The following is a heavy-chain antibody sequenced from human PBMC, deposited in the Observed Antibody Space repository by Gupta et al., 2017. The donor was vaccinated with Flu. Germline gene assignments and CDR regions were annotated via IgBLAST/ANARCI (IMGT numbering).Heavy chain of an antibody. J-gene: IGHJ6*02. Sequence: EVKKPGSSVQISCKASGGTFSSNAISWVRQAPGQGLEWMGGIIPKFDTPNYAQKFQGRVTITADKSTSTVYMEVSSLRSEDTAVYYCARDYDGTGTYYYYYFGMDVWGQGTTVTVSS. CDR3: ARDYDGTGTYYYYYFGMDV. CDR1: GGTFSSNA. D-gene: IGHD3-22*01. V-gene: IGHV1-69*06. CDR2: IIPKFDTP.